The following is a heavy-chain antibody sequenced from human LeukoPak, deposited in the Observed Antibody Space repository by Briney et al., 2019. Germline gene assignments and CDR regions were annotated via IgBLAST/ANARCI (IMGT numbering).Heavy chain of an antibody. V-gene: IGHV3-21*01. Sequence: GSLRLSCAASGFTFSSYSMNWVRQAPGKGLEWVSSISSSSSYIYYADSAKGRFTISRDNAKNSLYLQMNSLRAEDTAVYYCAREGNKATEFDYWGQGTLVTVSS. D-gene: IGHD1/OR15-1a*01. CDR2: ISSSSSYI. J-gene: IGHJ4*02. CDR1: GFTFSSYS. CDR3: AREGNKATEFDY.